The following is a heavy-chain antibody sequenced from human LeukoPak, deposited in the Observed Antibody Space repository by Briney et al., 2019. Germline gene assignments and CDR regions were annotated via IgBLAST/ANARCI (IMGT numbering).Heavy chain of an antibody. CDR1: AFTFSSHC. J-gene: IGHJ4*02. CDR2: IKQDGSEK. Sequence: GGSLRLSCAASAFTFSSHCMNWVRQAPGKGLEWVANIKQDGSEKYYVESVTGRFTISRDNAKNSLYLQMNSMGVEDTAVYYCARVRYLDSWGQGTLVTVS. D-gene: IGHD3-16*01. CDR3: ARVRYLDS. V-gene: IGHV3-7*01.